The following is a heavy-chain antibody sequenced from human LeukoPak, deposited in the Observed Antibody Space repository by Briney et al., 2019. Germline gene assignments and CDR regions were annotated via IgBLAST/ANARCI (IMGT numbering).Heavy chain of an antibody. V-gene: IGHV1-3*01. CDR3: ARALRGVLYYFDY. CDR1: GYTFTSYA. J-gene: IGHJ4*02. Sequence: ASVKVSCKASGYTFTSYAMHWVRQAPGQRLEWMGRINAGNGNTKYSQKFQGRVTITRDTSASTAYMELSSLRSEDTAVYYCARALRGVLYYFDYWGQGTLVTVSS. CDR2: INAGNGNT. D-gene: IGHD3-16*01.